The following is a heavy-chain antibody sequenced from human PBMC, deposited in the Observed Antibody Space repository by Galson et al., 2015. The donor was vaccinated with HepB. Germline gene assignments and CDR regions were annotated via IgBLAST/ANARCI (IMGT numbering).Heavy chain of an antibody. CDR2: ISAYNGNT. J-gene: IGHJ4*02. D-gene: IGHD4-23*01. CDR1: GYTFTSYG. Sequence: SVKVSCKASGYTFTSYGISWVRQAPGQGLEWMGWISAYNGNTNYAQKLQGRVTMTTDTSTSTAYMELRSLRSDDTAVYYCARDDGTTVVTPVGYDYWGQGTLVTVSS. CDR3: ARDDGTTVVTPVGYDY. V-gene: IGHV1-18*01.